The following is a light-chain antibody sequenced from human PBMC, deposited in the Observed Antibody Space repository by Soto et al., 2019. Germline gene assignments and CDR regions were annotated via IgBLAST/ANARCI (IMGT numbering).Light chain of an antibody. CDR2: KAS. V-gene: IGKV1-5*03. CDR3: QQYTSYWP. J-gene: IGKJ1*01. CDR1: QSISSW. Sequence: DIQMTQSPSTLSASLGDRVTITCRASQSISSWLAWYQQKPGKAPKLLIYKASSKESGDPSKLSVRGSGTKFILTISSLQPDDLPSYYCQQYTSYWPFGQETK.